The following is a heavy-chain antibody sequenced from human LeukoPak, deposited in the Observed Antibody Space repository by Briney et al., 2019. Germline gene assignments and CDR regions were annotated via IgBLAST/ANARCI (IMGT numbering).Heavy chain of an antibody. D-gene: IGHD1-26*01. V-gene: IGHV1-18*01. Sequence: GASVKVSCKASGYSFTSYGISWVRQAPGQGLEWMGWISAYNGNTNYAQKLQGRVTMTTDTSTNTAYMELRSLRSDDTAVYYCARDRGEGRWELAGAQWSFDYWGQGTLVTVSS. J-gene: IGHJ4*02. CDR1: GYSFTSYG. CDR3: ARDRGEGRWELAGAQWSFDY. CDR2: ISAYNGNT.